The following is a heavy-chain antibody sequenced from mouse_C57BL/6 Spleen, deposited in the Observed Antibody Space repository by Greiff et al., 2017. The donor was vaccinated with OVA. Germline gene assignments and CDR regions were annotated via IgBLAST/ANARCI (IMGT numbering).Heavy chain of an antibody. CDR3: ARPGGSSSWFAY. CDR1: GYAFSSYW. CDR2: LYPGDGDT. J-gene: IGHJ3*01. V-gene: IGHV1-80*01. D-gene: IGHD1-1*01. Sequence: QVQLQQSGAELVKPGASVTISCKASGYAFSSYWMNWVKQRPGKGLEWIGPLYPGDGDTTYNGKFKGKATLTAYKSSSTAYMQLSSLTSEDSAVYFCARPGGSSSWFAYWGQGTLVTVSA.